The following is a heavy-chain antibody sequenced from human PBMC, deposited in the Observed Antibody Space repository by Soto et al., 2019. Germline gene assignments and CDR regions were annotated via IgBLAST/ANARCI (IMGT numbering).Heavy chain of an antibody. CDR3: ARDEGCGGGSCYSIWRY. CDR2: IKEDGSEK. J-gene: IGHJ4*02. Sequence: EVQLVESGGGLVQPGGSLRLSCAASGFSFGSYWISWVRQAPGKGLEWVANIKEDGSEKYYVDSVKGRFTISRDNAKNSLYLQMNCLRAEDTAVYYCARDEGCGGGSCYSIWRYWGQGTLVTVSP. D-gene: IGHD2-15*01. CDR1: GFSFGSYW. V-gene: IGHV3-7*01.